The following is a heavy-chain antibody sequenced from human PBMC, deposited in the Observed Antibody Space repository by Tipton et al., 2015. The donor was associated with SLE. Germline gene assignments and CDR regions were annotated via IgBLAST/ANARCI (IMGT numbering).Heavy chain of an antibody. Sequence: TLSLTCTVSGGSISSSSYYWGWIRQPPGKGLEWIGSIDHSGSTYFNPSLKSRVTISADTSKNQFSLKLSSVTAADTAVYYCARDPSSGWYGDCFDYWGQGTLVTVSS. J-gene: IGHJ4*02. CDR2: IDHSGST. V-gene: IGHV4-39*07. CDR1: GGSISSSSYY. D-gene: IGHD6-19*01. CDR3: ARDPSSGWYGDCFDY.